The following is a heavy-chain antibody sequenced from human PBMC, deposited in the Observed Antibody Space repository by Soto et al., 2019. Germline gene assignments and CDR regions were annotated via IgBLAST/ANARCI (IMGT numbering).Heavy chain of an antibody. J-gene: IGHJ4*02. Sequence: PSETLSLTCTVSGGSISGYYWNWIRQASGKGPEWIGYVYYTGSTNYNPSLESRVTMSTDTSKSRVCLKLFSVGAVDRFGYYCASMDQDFWSGYRADIDYWGQ. V-gene: IGHV4-59*12. CDR1: GGSISGYY. CDR2: VYYTGST. D-gene: IGHD3-3*01. CDR3: ASMDQDFWSGYRADIDY.